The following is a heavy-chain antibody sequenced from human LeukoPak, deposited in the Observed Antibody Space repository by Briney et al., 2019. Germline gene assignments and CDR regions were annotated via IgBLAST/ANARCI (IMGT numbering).Heavy chain of an antibody. CDR2: MYYSGST. J-gene: IGHJ4*02. CDR3: ARHAGRDQYYFDY. CDR1: GGSISSSSYY. Sequence: SETLSLTCTVSGGSISSSSYYWGWIRQPPGKGLGWIGSMYYSGSTYYHPSVKRRVTIHVDTSKNQLSLKLGSVTAADTAVYYCARHAGRDQYYFDYWGQGTLVTVSS. D-gene: IGHD2-2*01. V-gene: IGHV4-39*01.